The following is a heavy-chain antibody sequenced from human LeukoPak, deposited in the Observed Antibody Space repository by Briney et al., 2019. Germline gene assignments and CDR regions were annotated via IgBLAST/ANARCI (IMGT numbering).Heavy chain of an antibody. V-gene: IGHV3-23*01. J-gene: IGHJ5*02. CDR2: ISGRTDRT. D-gene: IGHD3-10*01. Sequence: GGSLRLSCAASGFTFGTSAMSWVRQAPGKWLEWVSAISGRTDRTFYADSVEGRFTISRDNSKNTVYLQMNNLRAEDTAVYYCAREIGVPGWFDPWGQGALVTVSS. CDR1: GFTFGTSA. CDR3: AREIGVPGWFDP.